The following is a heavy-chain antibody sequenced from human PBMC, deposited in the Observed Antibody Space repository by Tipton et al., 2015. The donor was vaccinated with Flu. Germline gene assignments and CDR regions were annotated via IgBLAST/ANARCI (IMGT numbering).Heavy chain of an antibody. Sequence: TLSLTCTISGGSISSGDYYWSWIRQSPGKGLEWIGSIYYSGSTYYNPSLKSRVTISVDTSKNQFSLKLSSVTAADTAVYYCARLVGAYGSGRFIDYWGQGTLVTVSS. D-gene: IGHD3-10*01. CDR1: GGSISSGDYY. CDR3: ARLVGAYGSGRFIDY. V-gene: IGHV4-39*01. J-gene: IGHJ4*02. CDR2: IYYSGST.